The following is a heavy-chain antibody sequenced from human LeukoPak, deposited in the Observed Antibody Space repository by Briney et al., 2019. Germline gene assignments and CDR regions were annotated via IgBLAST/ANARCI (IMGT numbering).Heavy chain of an antibody. CDR3: AKDLYYYDSSGYLYYFDY. CDR1: GFTVSSNY. Sequence: GGSLRLSCAASGFTVSSNYMSWVRQAPGKGLEWVSVIYSGGSTYYADSVKGRFTISRDNSKNTLYLQMNSLRAEDTAVYYCAKDLYYYDSSGYLYYFDYWGQGTLVTVSS. J-gene: IGHJ4*02. V-gene: IGHV3-53*01. D-gene: IGHD3-22*01. CDR2: IYSGGST.